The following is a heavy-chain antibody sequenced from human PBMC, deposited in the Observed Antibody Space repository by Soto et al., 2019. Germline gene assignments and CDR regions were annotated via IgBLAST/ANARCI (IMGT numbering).Heavy chain of an antibody. CDR1: GGPVSGYY. V-gene: IGHV4-4*07. D-gene: IGHD2-15*01. J-gene: IGHJ4*02. CDR3: ARGGARAVAATFDY. CDR2: IYSSDNT. Sequence: QLQLQESGPGLVKPSGTLSLTCTVSGGPVSGYYWSWIRQAAGKGLEWIGRIYSSDNTNYNPSLKSRVTMSVDTSKNQFSLKLTSVTAADTAVYYCARGGARAVAATFDYWGQGLLVTVSS.